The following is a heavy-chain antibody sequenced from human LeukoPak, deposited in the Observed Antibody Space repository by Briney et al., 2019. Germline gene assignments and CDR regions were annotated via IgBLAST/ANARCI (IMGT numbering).Heavy chain of an antibody. D-gene: IGHD1-14*01. CDR2: ISSSSSYI. CDR3: ASCIERTGAFDI. V-gene: IGHV3-21*01. J-gene: IGHJ3*02. Sequence: GGSLRLSCAASGFTFSSYSMNWVRQAPGKGLEWVSSISSSSSYIYYADSVKGRFTISRDNAKNSLYLQMNSLRAEDTAVHYCASCIERTGAFDIWGQGTMVTVSS. CDR1: GFTFSSYS.